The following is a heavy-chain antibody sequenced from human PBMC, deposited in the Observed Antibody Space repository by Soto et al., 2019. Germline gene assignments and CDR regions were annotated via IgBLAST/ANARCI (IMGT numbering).Heavy chain of an antibody. CDR3: ARDRGRLENWFDP. CDR2: ISSSSSYI. D-gene: IGHD3-10*01. J-gene: IGHJ5*02. CDR1: GFTFSSYS. V-gene: IGHV3-21*01. Sequence: LRLSCAASGFTFSSYSMNWVRQAPGKGLEWVSSISSSSSYIYYADSVKGRFTISRDNAKNSLYLQMNSLRAEDTAVYYCARDRGRLENWFDPWGQGNLVTVSS.